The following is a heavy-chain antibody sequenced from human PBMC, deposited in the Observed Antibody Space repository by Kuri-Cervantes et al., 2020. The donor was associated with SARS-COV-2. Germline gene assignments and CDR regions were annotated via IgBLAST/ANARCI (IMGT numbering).Heavy chain of an antibody. CDR3: AKKGDYSNYAERPHYYYYYMDV. CDR1: GFTFSSYS. D-gene: IGHD4-11*01. Sequence: GGSLRLSCAASGFTFSSYSMNWVRQAPGKGLEWVAFIRYGGSNKYYADSVKGRFTISRDNSKNTLYLQMNSLRAEDTAVYYCAKKGDYSNYAERPHYYYYYMDVWGKGTTVTVSS. J-gene: IGHJ6*03. CDR2: IRYGGSNK. V-gene: IGHV3-30*02.